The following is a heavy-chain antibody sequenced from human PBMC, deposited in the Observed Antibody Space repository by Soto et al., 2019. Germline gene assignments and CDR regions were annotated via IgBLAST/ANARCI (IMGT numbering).Heavy chain of an antibody. D-gene: IGHD3-9*01. V-gene: IGHV3-48*04. CDR3: ATAPEIHFDWLLGDAFDI. CDR2: ISSSSSTI. J-gene: IGHJ3*02. Sequence: GGSLRLSCAASGFTFSSYSMNWVRQAPGKGLEWVSYISSSSSTIYYADSVKGRFTISRDNAKNSLYLQMNSLRAEDTAVYYCATAPEIHFDWLLGDAFDIWGQGTMVTVSS. CDR1: GFTFSSYS.